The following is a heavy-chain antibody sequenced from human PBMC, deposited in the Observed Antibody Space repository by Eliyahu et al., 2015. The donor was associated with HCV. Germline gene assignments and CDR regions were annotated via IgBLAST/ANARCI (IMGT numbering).Heavy chain of an antibody. CDR3: TTGPGDYSGYYLFDY. CDR2: IKTYIDGGAT. J-gene: IGHJ4*02. V-gene: IGHV3-15*07. Sequence: EVQLVESGGGVVNPGGSLRLSCAASDFTLSNVWMDWVRQAPGKGLEWVGRIKTYIDGGATDLAASVQGRFTISRDDSKNTVFLQMSSLKTEDTALYYCTTGPGDYSGYYLFDYWGQGALVTVAS. D-gene: IGHD3-22*01. CDR1: DFTLSNVW.